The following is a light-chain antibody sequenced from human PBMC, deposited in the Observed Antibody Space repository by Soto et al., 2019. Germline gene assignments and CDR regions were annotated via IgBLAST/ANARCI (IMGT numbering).Light chain of an antibody. Sequence: QSVLTQPPSVPGAPGQRVTISCTGSSSNIGAGYDVHWYQQLPGTAPKLLIYGNSNRPSGVPDRFSASKSDTSASLAITGFEAEDEADYYCQSYDSSLCAFLVFGTGTKVTVL. CDR3: QSYDSSLCAFLV. CDR2: GNS. CDR1: SSNIGAGYD. J-gene: IGLJ1*01. V-gene: IGLV1-40*01.